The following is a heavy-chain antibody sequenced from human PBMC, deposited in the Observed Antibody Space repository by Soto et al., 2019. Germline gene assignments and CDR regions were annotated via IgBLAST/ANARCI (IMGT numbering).Heavy chain of an antibody. J-gene: IGHJ4*02. CDR1: GYSISSGFY. CDR3: ARSFLGDSAPFDY. D-gene: IGHD3-22*01. Sequence: TLSLTCAVSGYSISSGFYWGWIRQSPDKGLEWMGNIYHTGSTYDNPSLKRRVSMSVDTSKNQFSLKLSSVTAADAAIYYCARSFLGDSAPFDYWGQGTLVTVS. CDR2: IYHTGST. V-gene: IGHV4-38-2*01.